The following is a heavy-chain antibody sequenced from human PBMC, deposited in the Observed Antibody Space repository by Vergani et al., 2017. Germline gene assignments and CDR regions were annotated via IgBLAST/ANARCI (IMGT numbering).Heavy chain of an antibody. D-gene: IGHD3-10*01. Sequence: QVQLQESGPGLVKPSETLSLTCTVSGGSISSYYWSWIRQPPGKRLEWIGYIYYSGSTNYNPSLKSRVTISVDTSKNQFSLKLSSVTAADTAVYYCARVSGFGELFWFDPWGQGTLVTVSS. CDR1: GGSISSYY. J-gene: IGHJ5*02. CDR3: ARVSGFGELFWFDP. CDR2: IYYSGST. V-gene: IGHV4-59*01.